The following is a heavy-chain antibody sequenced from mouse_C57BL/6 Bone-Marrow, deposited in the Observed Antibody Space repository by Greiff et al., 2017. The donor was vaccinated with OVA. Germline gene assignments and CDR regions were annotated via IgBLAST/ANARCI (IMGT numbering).Heavy chain of an antibody. CDR2: ISNLAYSI. CDR3: ARLNSNYVCFDY. CDR1: GFTFSDYG. V-gene: IGHV5-15*01. Sequence: EVNVVESGGGLVQPGGSLKLSCAASGFTFSDYGMAWVRQAPRKGPEWVAFISNLAYSIYYADTVTGRFTISRENAKNTLYLEMSSLRSEDTAMYYCARLNSNYVCFDYWGQGTTLTVSS. J-gene: IGHJ2*01. D-gene: IGHD2-5*01.